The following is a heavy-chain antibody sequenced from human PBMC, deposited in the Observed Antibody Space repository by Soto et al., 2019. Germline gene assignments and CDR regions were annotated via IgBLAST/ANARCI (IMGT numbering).Heavy chain of an antibody. CDR3: GKDDGGYPSTAPH. J-gene: IGHJ4*02. CDR1: GITSSNYP. CDR2: ISGSGDRT. D-gene: IGHD3-22*01. V-gene: IGHV3-23*01. Sequence: EVQLLESGGGLVQPGGSLRLSCAASGITSSNYPMSWVRQAPGKGLDWVSGISGSGDRTYYADSAKGRFTISKDISKNSLSLQLDSLGVEDTTVYFCGKDDGGYPSTAPHWGQGTLVTVSS.